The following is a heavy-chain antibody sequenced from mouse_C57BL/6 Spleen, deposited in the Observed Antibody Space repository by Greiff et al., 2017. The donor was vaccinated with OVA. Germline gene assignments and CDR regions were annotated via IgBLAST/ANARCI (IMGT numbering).Heavy chain of an antibody. D-gene: IGHD2-4*01. J-gene: IGHJ3*01. CDR2: ISSGSSTI. Sequence: EVMLVESGGGLVKPGGSLKLSCAASGFTFSDYGMHWVRQAPEKGLEWVAYISSGSSTIYYADTVKGRFTISRDNAKNTLFLQMTSLRSEDTAMYYCARWDDYDGFAYWGQGTLVTVSA. CDR1: GFTFSDYG. CDR3: ARWDDYDGFAY. V-gene: IGHV5-17*01.